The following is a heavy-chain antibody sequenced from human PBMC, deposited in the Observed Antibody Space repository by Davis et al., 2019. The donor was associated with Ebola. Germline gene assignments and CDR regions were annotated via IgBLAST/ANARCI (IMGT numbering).Heavy chain of an antibody. D-gene: IGHD3-3*01. CDR2: ISGSGGST. Sequence: PGGSLRLSCAASGFTFSSYAMSWVRQAPGKGLEWVSAISGSGGSTYYADSVKGRFTISRDNSKNTLYLQMNSLRAEDTAVYYCAGVFGVVISYYYYYGMDVWGQGTTVTVSS. CDR3: AGVFGVVISYYYYYGMDV. CDR1: GFTFSSYA. J-gene: IGHJ6*02. V-gene: IGHV3-23*01.